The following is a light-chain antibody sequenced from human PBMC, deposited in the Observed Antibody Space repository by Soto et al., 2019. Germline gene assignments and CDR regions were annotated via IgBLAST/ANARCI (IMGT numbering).Light chain of an antibody. CDR2: DVS. V-gene: IGKV3D-15*01. J-gene: IGKJ4*01. CDR3: QQYNNWVT. Sequence: EIVLTQSPGTLSLSPGERPTLSCRASQSVGSNLGWYQQKPGQAPRLLIYDVSTRATGIPARFSGSGSGTEFTLTISSLQSEDFAVYYCQQYNNWVTFGGGTKVDIK. CDR1: QSVGSN.